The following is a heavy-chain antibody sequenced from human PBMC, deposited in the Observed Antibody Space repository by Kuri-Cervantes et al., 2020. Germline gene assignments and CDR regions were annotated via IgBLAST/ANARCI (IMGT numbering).Heavy chain of an antibody. CDR2: INWNGGST. Sequence: GESLKISCAASRFIFEGYGMSWVRQAPGKGLEWVSGINWNGGSTGYANSVKGRFTISRDNAKNSLYLQMNSLSAGDTAFYYCARTDYYYGSGSYYSLWGQGTLVTVSS. CDR1: RFIFEGYG. CDR3: ARTDYYYGSGSYYSL. D-gene: IGHD3-10*01. J-gene: IGHJ4*02. V-gene: IGHV3-20*04.